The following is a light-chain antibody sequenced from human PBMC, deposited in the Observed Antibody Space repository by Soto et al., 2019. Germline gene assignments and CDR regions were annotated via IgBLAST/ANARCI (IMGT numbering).Light chain of an antibody. J-gene: IGLJ3*02. CDR2: LNSDGSH. V-gene: IGLV4-69*01. CDR3: QTWGTGPHWV. CDR1: SGHSSYA. Sequence: QPVLTQSPSASASLGASVKLTCTLSSGHSSYAIAWHQQQPEKGPRYLMKLNSDGSHSKGDGIPDRFSGSSSGAERYLTISSLQSEDEADYYCQTWGTGPHWVFGRGTQLTVL.